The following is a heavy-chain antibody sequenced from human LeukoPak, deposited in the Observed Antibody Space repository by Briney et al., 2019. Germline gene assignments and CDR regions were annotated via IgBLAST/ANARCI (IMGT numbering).Heavy chain of an antibody. V-gene: IGHV1-69*13. CDR2: IIPIFGTA. CDR3: ASNML. D-gene: IGHD2-8*01. Sequence: GASVTVSCTASGYTFTSYYMHWVRQAPGQGLEWMGGIIPIFGTANYAQKFQGRVTITADESTSTAYMELSSLRSEDTAVYYCASNMLWGQGTLVTVSS. CDR1: GYTFTSYY. J-gene: IGHJ4*02.